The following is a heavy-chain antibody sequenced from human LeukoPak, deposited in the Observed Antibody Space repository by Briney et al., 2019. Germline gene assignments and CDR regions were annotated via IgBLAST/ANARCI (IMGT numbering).Heavy chain of an antibody. J-gene: IGHJ6*03. CDR3: ARAVWGMATITYYYYMDV. D-gene: IGHD5-24*01. CDR1: GGSISSYY. Sequence: SETLSLTCTVSGGSISSYYWSWIRQPPGKGLEWIGYIYYSGSTNYNPSLKSRVTISVDTSKNQFSLNLNSVTAADTAVYYCARAVWGMATITYYYYMDVWGKGTTVTVSS. CDR2: IYYSGST. V-gene: IGHV4-59*01.